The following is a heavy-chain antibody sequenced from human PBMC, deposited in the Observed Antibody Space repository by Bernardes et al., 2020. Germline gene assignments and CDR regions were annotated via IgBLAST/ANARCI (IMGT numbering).Heavy chain of an antibody. D-gene: IGHD1-26*01. CDR1: GYTFTGYY. CDR2: IYPKSGAT. V-gene: IGHV1-2*06. J-gene: IGHJ5*02. Sequence: SVKVSCKASGYTFTGYYLQWVRQAPGQGLEWMGRIYPKSGATDYAQRFQGRVTMTRDTSISTAYMELSRLRSDDTAVYYCARAPPDSGNYYGASNWFAPWGQGTLVTVSS. CDR3: ARAPPDSGNYYGASNWFAP.